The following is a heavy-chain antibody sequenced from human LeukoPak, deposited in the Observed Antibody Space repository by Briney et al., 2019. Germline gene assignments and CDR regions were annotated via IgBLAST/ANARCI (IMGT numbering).Heavy chain of an antibody. CDR3: ARNNGMDV. J-gene: IGHJ6*02. Sequence: GGSLRLSSAASGFALGSHWMTWVRQVPGRGPEWVANVNRDGSETYYLDSVKGRFTISKDNAKNSLYLQMNSLRAEDTALYHCARNNGMDVWGQGTTVIVSS. V-gene: IGHV3-7*03. CDR1: GFALGSHW. CDR2: VNRDGSET.